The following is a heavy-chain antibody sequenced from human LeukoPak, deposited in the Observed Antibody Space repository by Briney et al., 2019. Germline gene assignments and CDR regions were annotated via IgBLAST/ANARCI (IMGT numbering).Heavy chain of an antibody. CDR2: IKQDGSEK. CDR3: ASGQQLGY. V-gene: IGHV3-7*01. D-gene: IGHD6-6*01. Sequence: GGSLRLSCAASGFTFSSYAMSWVRQAPGKGLEWVANIKQDGSEKYYVDSVKGRFTISRDNAKSSLYLQMNSLRAEDTAVYYCASGQQLGYWGQGTLVTVSS. J-gene: IGHJ4*02. CDR1: GFTFSSYA.